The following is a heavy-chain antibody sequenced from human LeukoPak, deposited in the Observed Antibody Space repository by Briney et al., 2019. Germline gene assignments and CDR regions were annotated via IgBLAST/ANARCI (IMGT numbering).Heavy chain of an antibody. CDR3: ARALGGGWYDY. Sequence: PSETLSLTCTVSGGSISSYYWSWIRQPPGKGLEWIGYIYYSGSTNYNPSLKSRVTISVDTSKNQFSLKLSSVTAADTAVYYCARALGGGWYDYWGQGTLVTVPS. CDR1: GGSISSYY. CDR2: IYYSGST. J-gene: IGHJ4*02. V-gene: IGHV4-59*01. D-gene: IGHD6-19*01.